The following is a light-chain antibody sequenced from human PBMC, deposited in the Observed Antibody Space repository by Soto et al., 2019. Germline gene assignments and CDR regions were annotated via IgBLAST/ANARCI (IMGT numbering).Light chain of an antibody. Sequence: QAVVTQPPSVSGAPGQRVTISCTGSSSNIGAGYAVHWYQQLPGTVPKLLIYSNNNRPSGVPDRFSGSKSGPSASLAITGLQAEDEADYYCQSYDSSLSGLLFGGGTKLPVL. CDR2: SNN. V-gene: IGLV1-40*01. CDR3: QSYDSSLSGLL. J-gene: IGLJ2*01. CDR1: SSNIGAGYA.